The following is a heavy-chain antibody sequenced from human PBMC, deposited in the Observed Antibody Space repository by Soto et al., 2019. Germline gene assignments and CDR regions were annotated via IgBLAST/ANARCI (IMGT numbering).Heavy chain of an antibody. CDR3: ATYHGYSSSYFDY. V-gene: IGHV3-23*01. CDR2: ISGSGGST. D-gene: IGHD6-6*01. Sequence: GGSLRLSCAASGFTFSSYAMSWVRQAPGKGLEWVSAISGSGGSTYYADSVKGRFTISRDNSKNTLYLQMNSLRAEDTAVYYCATYHGYSSSYFDYWGQGTLVTVSS. CDR1: GFTFSSYA. J-gene: IGHJ4*02.